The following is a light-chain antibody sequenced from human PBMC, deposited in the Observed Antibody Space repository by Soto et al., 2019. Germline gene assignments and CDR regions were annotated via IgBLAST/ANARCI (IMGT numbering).Light chain of an antibody. CDR1: SSDVGGYNY. V-gene: IGLV2-14*01. J-gene: IGLJ1*01. CDR3: SSYTSSSTLPYV. Sequence: QSALTQPASVSGSPGQSITISCTGTSSDVGGYNYVSCYQQHPGKAPKLIIYEVSHRPXGVSNRFSGSKSGNTASLTSSGLQAEDEADYYCSSYTSSSTLPYVFGTGTKVTVL. CDR2: EVS.